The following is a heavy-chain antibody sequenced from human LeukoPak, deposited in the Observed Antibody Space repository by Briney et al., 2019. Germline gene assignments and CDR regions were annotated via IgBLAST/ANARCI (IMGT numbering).Heavy chain of an antibody. V-gene: IGHV1-46*01. CDR1: GYTFTSYY. CDR2: INPSGGST. J-gene: IGHJ2*01. CDR3: ARSPQWRVQGRYFDL. Sequence: PWASVKVSCKASGYTFTSYYMHWVRQAPGQGLEWMGIINPSGGSTSYAQKFQGRVTMTRDTSTSTVYMELSSLRSEDTAVYYCARSPQWRVQGRYFDLWGRGTLVTVSS. D-gene: IGHD6-19*01.